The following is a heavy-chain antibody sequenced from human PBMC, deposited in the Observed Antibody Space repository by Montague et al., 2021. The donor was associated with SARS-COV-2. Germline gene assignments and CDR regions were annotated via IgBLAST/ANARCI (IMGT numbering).Heavy chain of an antibody. CDR1: GGSFSDYY. Sequence: SDTLSLTCAVYGGSFSDYYWSWIRQPPGKGLEWIGEINHRGTSKYNTSLKSRVSISLDTSKNQFSLYLSSVTAADTAVYYCARGRQHFNMIVVVMTGGEYYFDYWGQGTLVTVSS. CDR3: ARGRQHFNMIVVVMTGGEYYFDY. CDR2: INHRGTS. D-gene: IGHD3-22*01. V-gene: IGHV4-34*01. J-gene: IGHJ4*02.